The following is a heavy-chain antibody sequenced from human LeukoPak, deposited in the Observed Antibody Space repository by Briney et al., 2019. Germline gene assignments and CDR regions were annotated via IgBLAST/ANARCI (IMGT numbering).Heavy chain of an antibody. CDR1: GYSFTSYW. J-gene: IGHJ4*02. V-gene: IGHV5-51*01. CDR2: IYPGDSDT. D-gene: IGHD3-22*01. Sequence: GESLKISCKGSGYSFTSYWIGWVRQMPGKGLEWMGIIYPGDSDTRYSPSFQGQVTISADKPISTAYLQWSSLKASDTAMYYCARLAMVYYYDSSGYYPYYFDYWGRGTLVTVSS. CDR3: ARLAMVYYYDSSGYYPYYFDY.